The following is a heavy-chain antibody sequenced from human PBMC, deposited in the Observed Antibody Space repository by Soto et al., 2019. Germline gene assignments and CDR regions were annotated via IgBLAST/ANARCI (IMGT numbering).Heavy chain of an antibody. D-gene: IGHD6-19*01. V-gene: IGHV3-9*01. CDR1: GFTFDDYA. CDR3: AEDMGGQWLAWDY. Sequence: EVQLVESGGGLVQPGRSLRLSCAASGFTFDDYAMHWVRQAPGKGLEWVSGISWNSGSIGYADSVKGRFTISRDNAKNSMYLQMNSLRAEDTALYYCAEDMGGQWLAWDYWGQGTLVTVSS. J-gene: IGHJ4*02. CDR2: ISWNSGSI.